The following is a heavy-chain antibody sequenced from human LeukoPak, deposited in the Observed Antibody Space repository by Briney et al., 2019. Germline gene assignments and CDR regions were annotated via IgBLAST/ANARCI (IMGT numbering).Heavy chain of an antibody. J-gene: IGHJ5*02. CDR2: IYTSGSS. D-gene: IGHD3-10*01. Sequence: SETLSLTCTVSGGSISSGSYYWSWIRQPAGKGLEWIGRIYTSGSSNYNPSLKSRVTISVDTSKNQFSLKLSSVTAADTAVYYCARDGSGSYYSDWFDPWGQGTLVTASS. V-gene: IGHV4-61*02. CDR1: GGSISSGSYY. CDR3: ARDGSGSYYSDWFDP.